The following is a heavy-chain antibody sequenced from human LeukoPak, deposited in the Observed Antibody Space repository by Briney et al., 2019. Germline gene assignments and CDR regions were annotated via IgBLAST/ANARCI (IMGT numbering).Heavy chain of an antibody. J-gene: IGHJ4*02. CDR3: ATIFRGATTPFDY. Sequence: ASVNVSCKVSGYTLTELSMHWVRQAPGKGLEWMGGFDPEDGETIYAQKFQGRVTMTEDTSTDTAYMELSSLRSEDTAVYYCATIFRGATTPFDYWGQGTLVTVSS. D-gene: IGHD1-26*01. CDR2: FDPEDGET. V-gene: IGHV1-24*01. CDR1: GYTLTELS.